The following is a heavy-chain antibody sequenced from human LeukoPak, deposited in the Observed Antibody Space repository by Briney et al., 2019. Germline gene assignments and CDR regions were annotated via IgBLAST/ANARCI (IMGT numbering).Heavy chain of an antibody. D-gene: IGHD3-16*01. Sequence: GGSLRLSCAASGFTFSSYAMSWVRQAPGKGLEWVSAISGSGGNTYYADSVKGRFTISRDNSKNTLYLQMNSLRAEDTAVYYCAKDGDEDDYVWGSSTPDYWGQGTLVTVSS. CDR1: GFTFSSYA. V-gene: IGHV3-23*01. J-gene: IGHJ4*02. CDR2: ISGSGGNT. CDR3: AKDGDEDDYVWGSSTPDY.